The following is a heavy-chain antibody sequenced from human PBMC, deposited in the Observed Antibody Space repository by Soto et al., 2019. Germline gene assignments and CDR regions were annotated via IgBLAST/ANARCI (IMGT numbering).Heavy chain of an antibody. V-gene: IGHV1-18*04. CDR1: DFSLTSHG. CDR3: AIYNLELFRGDG. J-gene: IGHJ4*02. D-gene: IGHD2-21*02. CDR2: ISLYNGNT. Sequence: ASVKVSCKAYDFSLTSHGIRWVRQAPGQGLEWMGWISLYNGNTNYAQQFQGRVTMTTDTSTSTAYMELRSLRSDDTAMYFCAIYNLELFRGDGWVQGTRATVSS.